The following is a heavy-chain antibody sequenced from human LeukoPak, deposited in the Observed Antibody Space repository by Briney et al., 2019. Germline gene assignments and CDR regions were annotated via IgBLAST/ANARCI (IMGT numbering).Heavy chain of an antibody. V-gene: IGHV1-18*01. CDR2: ISAYNGNT. D-gene: IGHD5-12*01. J-gene: IGHJ4*02. CDR3: ARDGRLRNLRYIDY. CDR1: GYTFTSYG. Sequence: GASVKVSCKASGYTFTSYGISWVRQAPGQGLAWMGWISAYNGNTNYAQKLQGRGTMTTDTSTSTAYMELRSLRSDDTAVYYCARDGRLRNLRYIDYWGQGTLVTVSS.